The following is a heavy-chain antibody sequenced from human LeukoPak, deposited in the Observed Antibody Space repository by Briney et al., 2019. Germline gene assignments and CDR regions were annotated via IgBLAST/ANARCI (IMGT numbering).Heavy chain of an antibody. CDR2: VFSRGTT. Sequence: ASETLSLTCTVSGGSIKSFYWSWIRQPAGKGLEWVGRVFSRGTTNYNPSLKSRVTVSLDTSKNQFSLKLSSVTAADTAVYYCARGRYDNLTGHLARLDVWGQGTTVIVSS. CDR1: GGSIKSFY. CDR3: ARGRYDNLTGHLARLDV. J-gene: IGHJ6*02. V-gene: IGHV4-4*07. D-gene: IGHD3-9*01.